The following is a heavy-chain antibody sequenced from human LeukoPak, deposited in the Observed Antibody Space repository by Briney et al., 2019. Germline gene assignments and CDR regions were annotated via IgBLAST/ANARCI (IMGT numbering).Heavy chain of an antibody. J-gene: IGHJ4*02. CDR3: ARVRTNAYGFDY. Sequence: GGSLRLSCVRSGFNFNFYWMHWLRQAPGKGLEWVSHINDDGSRFTYADSVKGRFTHSRDNAKNTVYLQMNSLRVEDTAVYYCARVRTNAYGFDYWGEGAQVTVSS. D-gene: IGHD3-10*01. V-gene: IGHV3-74*03. CDR1: GFNFNFYW. CDR2: INDDGSRF.